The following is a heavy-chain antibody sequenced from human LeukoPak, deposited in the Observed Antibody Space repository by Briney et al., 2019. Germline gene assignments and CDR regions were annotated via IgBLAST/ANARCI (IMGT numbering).Heavy chain of an antibody. D-gene: IGHD3-22*01. CDR1: GYTFTSYD. V-gene: IGHV1-8*03. Sequence: ASVKVSCKASGYTFTSYDINWVRRATGQGLEWMGWMNPNSGNTGYSQKFQGRVTITRNTSISTAYMELSSLRSEDTAVYYCARSPYYYDSRRTYYYYYGMDVWGQGTTVTVSS. CDR3: ARSPYYYDSRRTYYYYYGMDV. J-gene: IGHJ6*02. CDR2: MNPNSGNT.